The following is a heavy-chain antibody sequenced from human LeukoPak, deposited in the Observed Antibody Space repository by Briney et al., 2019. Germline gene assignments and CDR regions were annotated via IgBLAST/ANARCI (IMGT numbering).Heavy chain of an antibody. CDR2: IYTSGST. CDR3: ARWPITTTAFDY. Sequence: SETLSLTCTVSGGSISSGSYYWSWIRQPAGKGLEWIGRIYTSGSTNYNPSLKSRVTIPVDTSKNQFSLKLSSVTAADTAVYYCARWPITTTAFDYWGQGTLVTVSS. D-gene: IGHD3-22*01. V-gene: IGHV4-61*02. CDR1: GGSISSGSYY. J-gene: IGHJ4*02.